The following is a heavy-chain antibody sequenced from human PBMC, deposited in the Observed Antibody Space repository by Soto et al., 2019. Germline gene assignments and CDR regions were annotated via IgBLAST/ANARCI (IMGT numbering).Heavy chain of an antibody. J-gene: IGHJ3*01. CDR2: IYYGGNT. CDR1: GGSINLYY. CDR3: ARLDYTRLTPDPFDF. V-gene: IGHV4-59*01. Sequence: SETLSLTCTVSGGSINLYYWSWIRQPPGKGLEWIGYIYYGGNTNYNPSLRSRVTISADTSKNQFTLKLNSVTAADTALYFCARLDYTRLTPDPFDFWGQGTMVTVSS. D-gene: IGHD4-4*01.